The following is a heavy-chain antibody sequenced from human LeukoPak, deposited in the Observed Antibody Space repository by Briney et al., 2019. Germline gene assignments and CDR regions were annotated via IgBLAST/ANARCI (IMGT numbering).Heavy chain of an antibody. Sequence: GGSLRLSCAASGFTFSTYWMIWVRQAPGKGLEWVANIKQDGSEKYYVDSVKGRFSITRDNAKNSLYLQMNSLRDEDTAVYYCARVYDVLTGGFDHWGQGALVTVSS. V-gene: IGHV3-7*01. CDR3: ARVYDVLTGGFDH. CDR2: IKQDGSEK. D-gene: IGHD3-9*01. CDR1: GFTFSTYW. J-gene: IGHJ4*02.